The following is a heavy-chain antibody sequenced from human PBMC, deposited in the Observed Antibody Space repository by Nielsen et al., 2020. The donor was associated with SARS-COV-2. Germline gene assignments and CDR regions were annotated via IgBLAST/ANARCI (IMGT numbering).Heavy chain of an antibody. J-gene: IGHJ6*02. Sequence: GSLRLSCSVSGGSISGYYWSWIRQPPGKELEWIGYIYYSGDTKYNPSLKSRVTISVDMSKNQFSLRLSSVTAADTAVYYCARDRHSSSPYGMGVWGQGTTVTVSS. CDR3: ARDRHSSSPYGMGV. V-gene: IGHV4-59*01. D-gene: IGHD6-6*01. CDR1: GGSISGYY. CDR2: IYYSGDT.